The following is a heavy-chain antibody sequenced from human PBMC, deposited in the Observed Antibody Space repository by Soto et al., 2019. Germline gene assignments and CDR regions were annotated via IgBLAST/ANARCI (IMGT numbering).Heavy chain of an antibody. V-gene: IGHV4-39*01. D-gene: IGHD2-2*02. J-gene: IGHJ3*02. Sequence: QLQLKESGSGLVEPSETLSLTCTVSGDSLSGYSYHWGWIRQPPGKGLEWIGSLHYTGDPYYAPSLKSRVSISGDSSKNQFYLKLNSVTAADTAVYYCARRYRGSAYSYDIWGQGTMVTVSS. CDR2: LHYTGDP. CDR1: GDSLSGYSYH. CDR3: ARRYRGSAYSYDI.